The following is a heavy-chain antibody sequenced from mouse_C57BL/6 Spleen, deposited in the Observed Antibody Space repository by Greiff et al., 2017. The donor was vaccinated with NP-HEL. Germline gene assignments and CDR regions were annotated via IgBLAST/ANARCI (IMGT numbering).Heavy chain of an antibody. D-gene: IGHD1-1*01. J-gene: IGHJ4*01. Sequence: QVQLQQPGAELVRPGSSVKLSCKASGYTFTSYWMDWVKQRPGQGLEWIGNIYPSDSETHYNQKFKDKATLTVDKSSSTAYMQLSSLTSEDSAVYYCARNYGSREDYWGQGTSVTVSS. V-gene: IGHV1-61*01. CDR2: IYPSDSET. CDR1: GYTFTSYW. CDR3: ARNYGSREDY.